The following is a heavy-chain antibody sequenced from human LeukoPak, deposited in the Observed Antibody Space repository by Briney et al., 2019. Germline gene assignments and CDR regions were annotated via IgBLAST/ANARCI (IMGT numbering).Heavy chain of an antibody. CDR2: IYHSGST. Sequence: SETLSLTCTVSGYSISSGYYWGWIRQPPGKGLEWIGSIYHSGSTYYNPSLKSRVTISVDTSKNQFSLKLSSVTAADTAVYYCARRTRYYGSGSYRNRDWFDPWGQGTLVTVSS. CDR1: GYSISSGYY. V-gene: IGHV4-38-2*02. D-gene: IGHD3-10*01. J-gene: IGHJ5*02. CDR3: ARRTRYYGSGSYRNRDWFDP.